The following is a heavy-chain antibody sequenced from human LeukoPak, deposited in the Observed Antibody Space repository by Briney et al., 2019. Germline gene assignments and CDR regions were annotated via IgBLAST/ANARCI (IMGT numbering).Heavy chain of an antibody. J-gene: IGHJ4*02. V-gene: IGHV4-30-4*01. CDR2: IYYSGST. Sequence: PSQTLSLTCTASGGSISSGDYYWSWIRQPPGKGLEWIGYIYYSGSTYYNPSLKSRVTISVDTSKNQFSLKLSSVTAADTAVYYCAREVAYYYDSSGPTDYWGQGTLVTVSS. D-gene: IGHD3-22*01. CDR1: GGSISSGDYY. CDR3: AREVAYYYDSSGPTDY.